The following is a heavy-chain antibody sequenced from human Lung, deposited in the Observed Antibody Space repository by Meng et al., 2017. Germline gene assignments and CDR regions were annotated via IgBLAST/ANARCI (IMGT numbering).Heavy chain of an antibody. CDR3: ARGPTTMAHDFDY. D-gene: IGHD4-11*01. CDR2: INHSGST. CDR1: GGSFSDYY. Sequence: QVQLQQWGAGLLTPSETLSPTSVVAGGSFSDYYWSWIRQPPGKGLEWIGEINHSGSTNYNPSLESRATISVDTSQNNLSLKLSSVTAADSAVYYCARGPTTMAHDFDYWGQGTLVTVSS. J-gene: IGHJ4*02. V-gene: IGHV4-34*01.